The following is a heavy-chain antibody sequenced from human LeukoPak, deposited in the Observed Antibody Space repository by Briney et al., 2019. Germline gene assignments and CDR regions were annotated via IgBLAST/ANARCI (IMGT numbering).Heavy chain of an antibody. V-gene: IGHV4-34*01. CDR1: GVSFSGYY. D-gene: IGHD6-19*01. J-gene: IGHJ4*02. CDR2: IDHSGST. CDR3: AKRVAVAGKPLEY. Sequence: SETLSLTCAVYGVSFSGYYWSWLRQPPGKGLEWIGEIDHSGSTNYNPSLKSRVTISVDTSKNQFSLKLSSVTAADTAVYYCAKRVAVAGKPLEYWGQGTLVTVSS.